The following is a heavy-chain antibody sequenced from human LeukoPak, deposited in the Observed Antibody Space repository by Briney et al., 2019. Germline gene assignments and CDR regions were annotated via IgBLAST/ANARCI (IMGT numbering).Heavy chain of an antibody. V-gene: IGHV1-46*03. J-gene: IGHJ4*02. Sequence: ASVKVSCKASGYTFTSYYMHWVRQAPGQGLEWMGMINPSGSSTNYAQRFQGRVTMTRDTSTSTVYMELSSLRSEDTAVYYCTRGAAAGTYWGQGTLVTVSS. CDR2: INPSGSST. D-gene: IGHD6-13*01. CDR1: GYTFTSYY. CDR3: TRGAAAGTY.